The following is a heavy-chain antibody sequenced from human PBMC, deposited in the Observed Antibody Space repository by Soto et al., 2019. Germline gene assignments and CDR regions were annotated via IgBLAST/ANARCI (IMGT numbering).Heavy chain of an antibody. Sequence: QLQLQESGSGLVKPSQTLSLTCAVSGGSISSGGYSWSWIRQPPGKGLEWIGYIYHSGSTYYNPSIKSRVTISVDRSKKQFSLKLSSVTAADTAVYYCARDQGYSYGYGSWFDPWGQGTLVTVSS. J-gene: IGHJ5*02. CDR2: IYHSGST. D-gene: IGHD5-18*01. CDR3: ARDQGYSYGYGSWFDP. V-gene: IGHV4-30-2*01. CDR1: GGSISSGGYS.